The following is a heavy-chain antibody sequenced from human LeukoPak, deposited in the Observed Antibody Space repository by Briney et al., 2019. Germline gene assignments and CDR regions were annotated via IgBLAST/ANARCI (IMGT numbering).Heavy chain of an antibody. CDR1: GDSISNDNYY. CDR2: ILIRGGT. J-gene: IGHJ5*02. D-gene: IGHD2-21*01. Sequence: ASQTLSLTCSVPGDSISNDNYYWAWIRQTAGTGLEWIVRILIRGGTRYSPSLQSRVSISLDTSKNQFSLKLSSVTAADTAVYYCARGNCGPGCSMYKWFDPWGQGTLVMVSS. CDR3: ARGNCGPGCSMYKWFDP. V-gene: IGHV4-61*02.